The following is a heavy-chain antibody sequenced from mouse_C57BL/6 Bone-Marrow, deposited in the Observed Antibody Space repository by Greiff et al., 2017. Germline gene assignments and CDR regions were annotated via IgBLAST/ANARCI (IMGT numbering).Heavy chain of an antibody. CDR2: INPNNGGT. Sequence: EVQLQQSGPELVKPGASVKISCKASGYTFTDYYMNWVKQSHGKSLEWIGDINPNNGGTSYNQKFKGKATLTVDKSSSTAYMELRSLTSEDSAVYYCARRDYSGSSHFDYWGQGTTLTVSS. V-gene: IGHV1-26*01. CDR1: GYTFTDYY. CDR3: ARRDYSGSSHFDY. D-gene: IGHD1-1*01. J-gene: IGHJ2*01.